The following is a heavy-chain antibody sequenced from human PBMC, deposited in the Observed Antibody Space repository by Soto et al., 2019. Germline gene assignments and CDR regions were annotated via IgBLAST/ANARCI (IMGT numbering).Heavy chain of an antibody. CDR3: ARLEIFGVPSYYGMDV. Sequence: ASVKVSCKVSGYTLTELSMHWVRQAPGKGLEWMGGFDPEDGETIYAQKFQGRVTMTEDTSTDTAYMELSSLRSEDTAVYYCARLEIFGVPSYYGMDVWGQGTTVTVSS. V-gene: IGHV1-24*01. CDR1: GYTLTELS. J-gene: IGHJ6*02. D-gene: IGHD3-3*01. CDR2: FDPEDGET.